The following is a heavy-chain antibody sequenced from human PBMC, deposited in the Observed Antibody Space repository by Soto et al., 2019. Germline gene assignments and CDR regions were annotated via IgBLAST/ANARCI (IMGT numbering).Heavy chain of an antibody. CDR3: ARVTEWIQRSFDY. Sequence: SETLSLTCAVYGGSFSAHYWSWIRQSLGAGLEWIGEINHRGSTNYNPSLKSRVTLSVDTSKNQLSLKLDSVTAADTAVYYCARVTEWIQRSFDYWGQGVLVTVSS. CDR1: GGSFSAHY. CDR2: INHRGST. D-gene: IGHD5-18*01. J-gene: IGHJ4*02. V-gene: IGHV4-34*01.